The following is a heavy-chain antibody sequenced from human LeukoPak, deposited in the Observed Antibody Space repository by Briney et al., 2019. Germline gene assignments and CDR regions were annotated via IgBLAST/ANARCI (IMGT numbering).Heavy chain of an antibody. D-gene: IGHD2-2*02. CDR1: GGSISSGGYY. Sequence: SETLSLTCTVSGGSISSGGYYWSWIRQHPGKGLEWIGRIYTSGSTNYNPSLKSRVTMSVDTSKNQFSLKLSSVTAADTAVYYCARLGYCSSTSCYTRGAFGYYYYYYYMDVWGKGTTVTVSS. CDR2: IYTSGST. V-gene: IGHV4-61*02. J-gene: IGHJ6*03. CDR3: ARLGYCSSTSCYTRGAFGYYYYYYYMDV.